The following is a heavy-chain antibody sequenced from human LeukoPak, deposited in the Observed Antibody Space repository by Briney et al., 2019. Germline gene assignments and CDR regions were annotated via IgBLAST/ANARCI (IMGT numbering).Heavy chain of an antibody. J-gene: IGHJ4*02. CDR3: ARDETYYDFWSGGKGLQIDY. CDR1: GFTFSSYI. CDR2: ISSSSSYI. V-gene: IGHV3-21*01. Sequence: GGSLRLSCAASGFTFSSYIMNWVRQAPGKGLEWVSSISSSSSYIYYADSVKGRFTISRDNAKNSLYLQMNNLRAEDTAVYYCARDETYYDFWSGGKGLQIDYWGQGTLVTVSS. D-gene: IGHD3-3*01.